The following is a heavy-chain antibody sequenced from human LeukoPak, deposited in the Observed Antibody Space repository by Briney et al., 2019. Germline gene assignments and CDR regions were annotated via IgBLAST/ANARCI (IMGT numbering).Heavy chain of an antibody. CDR2: ISYDGSNK. CDR1: GFTFSSYG. V-gene: IGHV3-30*18. CDR3: AKMSGSGAKVYYYHYYMDV. Sequence: GGSLRLSCAASGFTFSSYGMHWVRQAPGKGLEWVAVISYDGSNKYYADSVKGRFTISRDNSKNTLYLQMNSLRAEDTAVYYCAKMSGSGAKVYYYHYYMDVWGKGTTVTVSS. J-gene: IGHJ6*03. D-gene: IGHD3-10*01.